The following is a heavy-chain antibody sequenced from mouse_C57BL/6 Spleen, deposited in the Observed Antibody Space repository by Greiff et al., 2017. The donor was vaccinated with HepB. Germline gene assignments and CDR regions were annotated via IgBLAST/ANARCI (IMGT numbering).Heavy chain of an antibody. J-gene: IGHJ3*01. CDR3: SRPITTVVATPPFAY. CDR2: IDPETGGT. Sequence: VKLQESGAELVRPGASVTLSCKASGYTFTDYEMHWVKQTPVHGLEWIGAIDPETGGTAYNQKFKGKAILTADKSSSTAYMELRSLTSEDSAVYYCSRPITTVVATPPFAYWGQGTLVTVSA. CDR1: GYTFTDYE. V-gene: IGHV1-15*01. D-gene: IGHD1-1*01.